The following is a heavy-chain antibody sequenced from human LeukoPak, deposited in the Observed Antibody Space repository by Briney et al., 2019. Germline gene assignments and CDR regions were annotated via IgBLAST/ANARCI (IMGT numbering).Heavy chain of an antibody. J-gene: IGHJ6*02. V-gene: IGHV3-30-3*01. CDR2: ISYDGRNK. CDR1: GFTFSSYA. CDR3: ARDGRSSSWIYYYYYGMDV. D-gene: IGHD6-13*01. Sequence: AGGSLRLSCAASGFTFSSYAMHWVRQAPGKGLEWVAVISYDGRNKYYADSVKGRFTISRDNSKNTLYLQMNSLRAQDTAVYYCARDGRSSSWIYYYYYGMDVWGQGTTVTVSS.